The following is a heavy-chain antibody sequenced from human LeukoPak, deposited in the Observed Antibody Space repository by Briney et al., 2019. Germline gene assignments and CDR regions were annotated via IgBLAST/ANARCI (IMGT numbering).Heavy chain of an antibody. CDR2: FYYSGST. CDR3: ARNGYYSVDY. CDR1: GGSISSSIYY. J-gene: IGHJ4*02. Sequence: SETLSLTCSVSGGSISSSIYYWGWIRQPPGKGLEWIGSFYYSGSTYYNPSLKSRVTISVDTSKNQFSLKLSSVTAADTAVYYCARNGYYSVDYWGQGTLVTVSS. D-gene: IGHD4-17*01. V-gene: IGHV4-39*07.